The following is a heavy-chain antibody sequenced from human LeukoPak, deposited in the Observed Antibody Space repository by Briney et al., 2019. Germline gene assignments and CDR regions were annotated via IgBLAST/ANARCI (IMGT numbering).Heavy chain of an antibody. CDR2: INQDGNKK. D-gene: IGHD3-10*01. CDR3: ARDLIWDGDPDGRDF. V-gene: IGHV3-7*01. Sequence: GGSLRLSCAASGFTFSSYWMSWVRQAPGMGLEWVANINQDGNKKYYVDSVRGRSTISRDNAKNSLYLQMNGLRAEDTAVYYCARDLIWDGDPDGRDFWGQETLVSVSS. J-gene: IGHJ4*02. CDR1: GFTFSSYW.